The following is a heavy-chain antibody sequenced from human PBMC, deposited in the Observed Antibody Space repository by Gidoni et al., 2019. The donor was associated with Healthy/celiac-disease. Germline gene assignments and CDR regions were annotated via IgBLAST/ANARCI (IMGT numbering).Heavy chain of an antibody. CDR3: AKSDVLHYYYYMDV. CDR2: SSGSGGST. Sequence: EVQLLESGGGLVQPGGSLRLSCAASGVTFSSYAMSWVRQAPGKGLEWVSASSGSGGSTYYADSVKGRFTISRDNSKNTLYLQMNSLRAEDTAVYYCAKSDVLHYYYYMDVWGKGTTVTVSS. D-gene: IGHD2-8*02. V-gene: IGHV3-23*01. J-gene: IGHJ6*03. CDR1: GVTFSSYA.